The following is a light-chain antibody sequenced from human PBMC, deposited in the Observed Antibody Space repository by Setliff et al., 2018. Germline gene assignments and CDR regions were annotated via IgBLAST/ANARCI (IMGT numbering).Light chain of an antibody. V-gene: IGLV2-14*03. CDR3: SSYASSSTLYV. CDR1: SSDVGGYNY. Sequence: QSALTQPASVSGSPGQSITLSCTGTSSDVGGYNYVSWYQQHPGKAPKLMIYDVSNRPSGFSNRFSVSKSGNTASLTISGLQAEDEADYYCSSYASSSTLYVFGTGTKVTVL. J-gene: IGLJ1*01. CDR2: DVS.